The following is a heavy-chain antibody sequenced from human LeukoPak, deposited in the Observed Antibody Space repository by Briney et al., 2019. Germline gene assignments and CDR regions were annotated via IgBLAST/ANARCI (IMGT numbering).Heavy chain of an antibody. Sequence: GESLKMSCKGSGYSFTSYWIGWVRQMPGQGLEWMGIIYPGDSDTRYSPSFQGHVTISADKSISTAYLQWSSLKASDTAMYYCARSQSGYCSNGVCYCDYWGQGTLVTVSS. CDR1: GYSFTSYW. CDR2: IYPGDSDT. J-gene: IGHJ4*02. CDR3: ARSQSGYCSNGVCYCDY. V-gene: IGHV5-51*01. D-gene: IGHD2-8*01.